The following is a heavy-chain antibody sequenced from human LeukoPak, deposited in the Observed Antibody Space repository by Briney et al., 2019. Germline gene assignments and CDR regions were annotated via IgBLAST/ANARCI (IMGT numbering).Heavy chain of an antibody. CDR3: ARVGHPGRFDC. D-gene: IGHD3-10*01. J-gene: IGHJ4*02. V-gene: IGHV4-30-2*01. CDR1: GGSISSGGYY. CDR2: IYHSGST. Sequence: SETLSLTCTVSGGSISSGGYYWSWIRQPPGKGLEWIGYIYHSGSTYYNPSLKSRVTISVDRSKNQFSLKLSSVTAADTAVYYCARVGHPGRFDCWGQGTLVTVSS.